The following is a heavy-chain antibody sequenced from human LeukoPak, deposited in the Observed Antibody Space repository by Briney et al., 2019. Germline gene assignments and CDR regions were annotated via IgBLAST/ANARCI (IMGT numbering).Heavy chain of an antibody. CDR1: GYTFTSYD. J-gene: IGHJ5*02. CDR2: MNPNSGNT. CDR3: ARDGYCSGGSCYRNWFDP. Sequence: ASVKVSCKASGYTFTSYDINWVRQATGQGLEWMGWMNPNSGNTGYAQKFQGRVTMTRNTSISTAYMELSSLRSEDTAVYYCARDGYCSGGSCYRNWFDPWGQGTLVTVSS. D-gene: IGHD2-15*01. V-gene: IGHV1-8*01.